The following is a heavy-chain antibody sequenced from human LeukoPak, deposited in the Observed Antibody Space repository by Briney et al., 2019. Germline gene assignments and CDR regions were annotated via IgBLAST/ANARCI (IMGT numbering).Heavy chain of an antibody. J-gene: IGHJ4*02. CDR2: INHSGST. CDR1: GGSFSGYY. Sequence: SETLSLTCAVYGGSFSGYYWSWIRQPPGEGLEWIGEINHSGSTNYNPSLKSRVTISVDTSKNQFSLKLSSVTAADTAVYYCARGFDYVWGSYRLGFDYWGQGTLVTVSS. CDR3: ARGFDYVWGSYRLGFDY. V-gene: IGHV4-34*01. D-gene: IGHD3-16*02.